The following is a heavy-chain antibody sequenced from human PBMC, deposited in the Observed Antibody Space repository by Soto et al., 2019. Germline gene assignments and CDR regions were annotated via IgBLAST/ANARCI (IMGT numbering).Heavy chain of an antibody. V-gene: IGHV4-30-4*01. CDR3: ARFAKEENPKVGSWYYFDY. J-gene: IGHJ4*02. CDR2: IYYSGST. D-gene: IGHD6-13*01. Sequence: SETLSLTCTVSGGSISSGDYYWSWIRQPPGKGLEWIGYIYYSGSTYYNPSLKSRVTISVDTSKNQFSLKLSSVTAADTAVYYCARFAKEENPKVGSWYYFDYWGQGTQVTAPQ. CDR1: GGSISSGDYY.